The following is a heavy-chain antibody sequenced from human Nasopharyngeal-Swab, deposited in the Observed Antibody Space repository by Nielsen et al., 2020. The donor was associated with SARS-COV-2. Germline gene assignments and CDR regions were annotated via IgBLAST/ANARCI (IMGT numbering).Heavy chain of an antibody. V-gene: IGHV3-30*02. J-gene: IGHJ4*02. D-gene: IGHD4-17*01. CDR2: IAHDASNE. CDR1: GFTFSSFG. CDR3: ARDAPAHYGAFY. Sequence: GGSVRLYCAVCGFTFSSFGMHWVRQAPGKGLEWVAFIAHDASNEYYGGSVKGRFSISRDSSKNTLYLQMDSLRGEDTAVYYCARDAPAHYGAFYWGRGTLVTVSS.